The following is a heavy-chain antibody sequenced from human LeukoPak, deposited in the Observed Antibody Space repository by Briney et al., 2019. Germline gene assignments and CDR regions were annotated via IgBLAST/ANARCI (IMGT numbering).Heavy chain of an antibody. CDR3: ARGEDGDYYFQH. Sequence: AETLSLTCAVYGGSFSGYYWSWIRQPPGKGLEWIGEINHSGSSNYNPSLKSRVTISVDTSKNQFSLKLSSVTAADTAVYYCARGEDGDYYFQHWGQGTLVTVSS. J-gene: IGHJ1*01. V-gene: IGHV4-34*01. CDR2: INHSGSS. CDR1: GGSFSGYY. D-gene: IGHD4-17*01.